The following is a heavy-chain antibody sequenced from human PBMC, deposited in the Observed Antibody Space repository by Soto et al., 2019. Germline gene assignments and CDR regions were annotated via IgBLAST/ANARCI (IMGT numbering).Heavy chain of an antibody. Sequence: SETLSLTCTVSGGSISSSSYYWGWIRQPPGKGLEWIGSIYYSGSTYYNPSLKSRVTISVDTSKNQFSLKLSSVTAADTAVYYCARLRIGSSSDYYYYYGMDVWGQRTTVTVSS. V-gene: IGHV4-39*01. CDR1: GGSISSSSYY. J-gene: IGHJ6*02. D-gene: IGHD6-6*01. CDR3: ARLRIGSSSDYYYYYGMDV. CDR2: IYYSGST.